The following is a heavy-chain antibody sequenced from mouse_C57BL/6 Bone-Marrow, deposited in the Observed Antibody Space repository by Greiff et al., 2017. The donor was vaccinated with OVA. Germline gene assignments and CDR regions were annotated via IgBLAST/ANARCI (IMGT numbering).Heavy chain of an antibody. CDR3: ARGSMTPFAY. CDR2: IYPRSGNT. CDR1: GYTFTSYG. J-gene: IGHJ3*01. Sequence: QVQLQQSGAELARPGASVKLSCKASGYTFTSYGISWVKQRTGQGLEWIGEIYPRSGNTYYNEKFKGKATLTADKSSSTAYMELRSLTSEDSAVYFCARGSMTPFAYWGQGTLVTVSA. D-gene: IGHD2-3*01. V-gene: IGHV1-81*01.